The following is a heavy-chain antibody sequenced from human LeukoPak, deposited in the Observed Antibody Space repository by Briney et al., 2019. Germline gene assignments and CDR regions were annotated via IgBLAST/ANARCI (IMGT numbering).Heavy chain of an antibody. J-gene: IGHJ6*02. CDR1: GFTFDDYA. Sequence: GGSLRLSCAASGFTFDDYAMHWVRQAPGKGLEWVSGISWNSGSIGYADSVKGRFTISRDNAKNSLYLQMNSLRAEDTALYYCAKDRGCSGGSCYFPYYYYGMDVWGQGTTVTVSS. CDR3: AKDRGCSGGSCYFPYYYYGMDV. V-gene: IGHV3-9*01. CDR2: ISWNSGSI. D-gene: IGHD2-15*01.